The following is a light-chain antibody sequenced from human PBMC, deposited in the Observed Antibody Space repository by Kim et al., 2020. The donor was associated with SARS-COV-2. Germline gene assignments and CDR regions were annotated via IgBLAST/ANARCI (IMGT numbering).Light chain of an antibody. CDR2: STS. V-gene: IGKV3-20*01. J-gene: IGKJ4*01. CDR1: QSVSSSH. CDR3: QQYGTTPLT. Sequence: PGQRATLSCTASQSVSSSHLAWYQQRPGQAPRLLIHSTSSRATGISDRFSGSGSGTDFTLTISRLEPEDFAVYYCQQYGTTPLTFGGGTKVDVK.